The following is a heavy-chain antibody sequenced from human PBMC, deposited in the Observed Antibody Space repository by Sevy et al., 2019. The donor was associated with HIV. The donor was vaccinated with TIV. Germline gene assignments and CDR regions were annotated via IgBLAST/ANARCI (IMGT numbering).Heavy chain of an antibody. D-gene: IGHD4-17*01. Sequence: GGSLRLSCAASGFTFSSYWMSWVRQTPGKGLEWVVNIKLDGSDKYYVDSVKGRFTISRDNAKNSLYLQMNSLRAEDTAVYYCARGKGYGDYGTFDCWGQGTLVTVSS. CDR3: ARGKGYGDYGTFDC. V-gene: IGHV3-7*01. CDR1: GFTFSSYW. J-gene: IGHJ4*02. CDR2: IKLDGSDK.